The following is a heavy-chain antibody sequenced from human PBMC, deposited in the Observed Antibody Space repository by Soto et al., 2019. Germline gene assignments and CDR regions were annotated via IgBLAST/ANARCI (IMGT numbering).Heavy chain of an antibody. J-gene: IGHJ6*01. Sequence: LRLSCSASGFTFSIYGMHWVRQAPGKCLEWVAVISYDGSNKYYADSVKGRFTISRDNSKNTLYLQMNSLRAEDTAVYYCAKDGPRRVDYGDYYSSYGMQVLGQGTTVNVSS. CDR3: AKDGPRRVDYGDYYSSYGMQV. D-gene: IGHD4-17*01. V-gene: IGHV3-30*18. CDR1: GFTFSIYG. CDR2: ISYDGSNK.